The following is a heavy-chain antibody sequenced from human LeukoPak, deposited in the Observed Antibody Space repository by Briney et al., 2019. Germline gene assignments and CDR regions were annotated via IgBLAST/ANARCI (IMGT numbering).Heavy chain of an antibody. V-gene: IGHV1-69*04. D-gene: IGHD2-2*01. CDR3: ARTSGCSSTSCYLDY. CDR2: IIPILGIA. CDR1: GGTFSSYA. J-gene: IGHJ4*02. Sequence: SVKVSCKASGGTFSSYAISWVRQSPGQGLEWMGRIIPILGIANYAQKFQGRVTITADKSTSTAYMELSSLRSEDTAVYYCARTSGCSSTSCYLDYWGQGTLVTVSS.